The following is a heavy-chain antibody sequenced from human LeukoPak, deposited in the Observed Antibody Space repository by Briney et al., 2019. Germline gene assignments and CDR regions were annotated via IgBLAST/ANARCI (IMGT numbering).Heavy chain of an antibody. J-gene: IGHJ4*02. CDR3: ARGHCSGGSCYYFDY. CDR2: IGTAGDT. Sequence: GGSLRLSCAASGFTFSSYAMSWVRQAPGKGLEWVSAIGTAGDTYYPGSVKGRFTISRENAKNSLYLQMNSLRAGDTAVYYCARGHCSGGSCYYFDYWGQGTLVTVSS. CDR1: GFTFSSYA. V-gene: IGHV3-13*01. D-gene: IGHD2-15*01.